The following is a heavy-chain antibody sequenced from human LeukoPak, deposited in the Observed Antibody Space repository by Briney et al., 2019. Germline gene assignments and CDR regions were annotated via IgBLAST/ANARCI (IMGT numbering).Heavy chain of an antibody. J-gene: IGHJ4*02. Sequence: GGPLRLSCAGSGFTFSSYWMHWVRQAPGKGLVWVSRINTDGSRTSYADSVKGRFTLSRDNAKNTLYLQMNSLRAEDAAVYYCTRGDGSYGYWDYWGQGTLVTVSS. CDR2: INTDGSRT. CDR3: TRGDGSYGYWDY. V-gene: IGHV3-74*01. CDR1: GFTFSSYW. D-gene: IGHD5-18*01.